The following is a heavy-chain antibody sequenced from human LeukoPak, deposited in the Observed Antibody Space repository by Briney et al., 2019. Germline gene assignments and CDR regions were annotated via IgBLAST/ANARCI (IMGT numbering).Heavy chain of an antibody. D-gene: IGHD3-3*01. CDR3: ARERADYDFWSGSYNWFDP. CDR2: IYYSGST. Sequence: SQTLSLTCTVSGVSISSGDYYWSWIRQPPGKGLEWIGYIYYSGSTYYNPSLKSRVTISVDTSKNQFSLKLSSVTAADTAVYYCARERADYDFWSGSYNWFDPWGQGTLVTVSS. V-gene: IGHV4-30-4*01. CDR1: GVSISSGDYY. J-gene: IGHJ5*02.